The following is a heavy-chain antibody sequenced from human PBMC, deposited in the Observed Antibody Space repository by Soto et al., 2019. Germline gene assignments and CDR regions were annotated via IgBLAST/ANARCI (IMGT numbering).Heavy chain of an antibody. D-gene: IGHD4-17*01. V-gene: IGHV3-23*01. J-gene: IGHJ4*02. CDR3: AKDPGATVAAHYFDY. Sequence: GGSLRLSCAASGFTFSSYAMSWVRQAPGKGLEWVSGTSGSGGSTYYADSVKGRFTISRDNSKNTLYLQMNSLRAEDTAVYYCAKDPGATVAAHYFDYWGQGTLVTVSS. CDR2: TSGSGGST. CDR1: GFTFSSYA.